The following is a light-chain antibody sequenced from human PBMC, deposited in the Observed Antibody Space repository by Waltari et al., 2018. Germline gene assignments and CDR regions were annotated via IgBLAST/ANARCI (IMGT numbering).Light chain of an antibody. CDR3: QQHYGSPLT. CDR2: WAF. J-gene: IGKJ3*01. Sequence: DIVMTQSPDSLAVSLGERATIKCKSSQSLLSNADNKNYLAWFQQKPGQPPKLLISWAFSRESGVPDRFSGGGSGTDFTLTISNLQAEDVAVYYCQQHYGSPLTFGPGTRVDIK. V-gene: IGKV4-1*01. CDR1: QSLLSNADNKNY.